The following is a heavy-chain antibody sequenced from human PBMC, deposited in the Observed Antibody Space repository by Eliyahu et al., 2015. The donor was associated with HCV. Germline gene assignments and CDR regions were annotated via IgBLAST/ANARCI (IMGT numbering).Heavy chain of an antibody. CDR2: ISSSSSTI. J-gene: IGHJ4*02. CDR3: VGGGYTNFEY. V-gene: IGHV3-48*02. CDR1: GFTFSRYS. Sequence: EVQLVESGGGLVQPGGSLRLSCSASGFTFSRYSMNWVRQAPGKGLEWLSFISSSSSTIYYADSVKGRFTISRDNAENSLRLQMNSLRDEDTALYYCVGGGYTNFEYWGQGTLVTVSS. D-gene: IGHD3-16*02.